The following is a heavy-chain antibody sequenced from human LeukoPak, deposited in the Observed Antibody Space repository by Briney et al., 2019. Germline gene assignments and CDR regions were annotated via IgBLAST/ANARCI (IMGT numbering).Heavy chain of an antibody. V-gene: IGHV4-34*01. Sequence: PSETLSLTCAVYGGSFSGYYWSWTRQPPGKGLEWIGEINHSGSTNYNPSLKSRVTISVDTSKNQFSLKLSSVAAADTAVYYCARGAYVTGTFFIDYWGQGTLVTVSS. CDR3: ARGAYVTGTFFIDY. J-gene: IGHJ4*02. D-gene: IGHD1-1*01. CDR1: GGSFSGYY. CDR2: INHSGST.